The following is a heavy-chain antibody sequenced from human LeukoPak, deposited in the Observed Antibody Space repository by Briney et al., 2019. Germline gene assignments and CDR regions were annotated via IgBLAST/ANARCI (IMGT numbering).Heavy chain of an antibody. Sequence: GGSLRLSCAASGFTFRSYGIHWVRQAPGKGLEWVAVMSYDGTNEYYADSLKGRFTISRDNSKNSLYLQMSSLRVEDTALYYCTKDLRYYYADNHSEMDEHDYWGQGTLVTVSS. CDR2: MSYDGTNE. J-gene: IGHJ4*02. CDR1: GFTFRSYG. V-gene: IGHV3-30*18. D-gene: IGHD4-23*01. CDR3: TKDLRYYYADNHSEMDEHDY.